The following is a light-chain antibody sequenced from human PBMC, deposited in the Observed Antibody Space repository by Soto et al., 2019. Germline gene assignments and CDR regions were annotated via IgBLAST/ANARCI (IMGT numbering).Light chain of an antibody. CDR3: AAWDGSLNGWV. CDR2: SND. Sequence: QSVLTQAPSASGTPGQRVTISCSGSSSNIGSNTVSWYKQVPGTAPKLLIYSNDQRPSGVPDRFSGSKSGTSASLAIGGLQSEDEADYYCAAWDGSLNGWVFGGGTTLTVL. V-gene: IGLV1-44*01. J-gene: IGLJ2*01. CDR1: SSNIGSNT.